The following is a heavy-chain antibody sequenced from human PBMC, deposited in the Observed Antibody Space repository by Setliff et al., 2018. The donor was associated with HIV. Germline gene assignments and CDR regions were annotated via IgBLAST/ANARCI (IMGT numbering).Heavy chain of an antibody. CDR2: IYFSGST. Sequence: SETLSLTCTVSGVSISDYYWSWIRQPPGTGLEWIGYIYFSGSTNYNPSLKSRVTMSLDTSKSQFSLKLSSVTAADTAVYYCARDRVHNPSYNFWSGPTNYYYYMDVWGKGTTVTVSS. CDR1: GVSISDYY. D-gene: IGHD3-3*01. J-gene: IGHJ6*03. CDR3: ARDRVHNPSYNFWSGPTNYYYYMDV. V-gene: IGHV4-59*13.